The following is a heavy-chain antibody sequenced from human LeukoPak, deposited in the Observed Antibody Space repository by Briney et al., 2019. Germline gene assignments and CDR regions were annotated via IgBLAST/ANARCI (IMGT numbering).Heavy chain of an antibody. V-gene: IGHV3-30*02. D-gene: IGHD2-2*01. J-gene: IGHJ4*02. CDR3: AKDSYCSSTSCLYYFDY. CDR1: GFTFSSYG. CDR2: IRYDGSNK. Sequence: PGESLRLSCAASGFTFSSYGMHWVRQAPGKGLEWVAFIRYDGSNKYYADSVKGRFTISRDNSKNTLYLQMNSLRAEDTAVYYCAKDSYCSSTSCLYYFDYWGQGTLVTVSS.